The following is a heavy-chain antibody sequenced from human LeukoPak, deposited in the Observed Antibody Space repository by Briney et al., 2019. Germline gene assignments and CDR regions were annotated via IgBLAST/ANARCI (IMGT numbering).Heavy chain of an antibody. V-gene: IGHV5-51*01. CDR1: GYTFTTYW. J-gene: IGHJ4*02. CDR2: IYPGDSDP. CDR3: VRHGLGSSWFGFDY. D-gene: IGHD6-13*01. Sequence: GESLKISCKGSGYTFTTYWIGWVRPMPGKGLEWMGIIYPGDSDPRYSPSCQGQVTISADTSISTAYLQWSSLKASDSAMYYCVRHGLGSSWFGFDYWGQGTLVTVSS.